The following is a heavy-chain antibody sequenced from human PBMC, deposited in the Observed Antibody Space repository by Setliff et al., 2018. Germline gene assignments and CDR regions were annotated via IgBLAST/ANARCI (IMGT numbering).Heavy chain of an antibody. D-gene: IGHD3-3*01. V-gene: IGHV4-61*09. CDR1: GDSINSRTNY. Sequence: KPSETLSLTCTVSGDSINSRTNYWSWIRQPAGKGPEWIGHIYTSWSTNYNPSLKSRLTISVDTSKNQFSLNLSSVTAADTAVYYCARMSGFLYMDVWGKGTTVTVSS. CDR2: IYTSWST. J-gene: IGHJ6*03. CDR3: ARMSGFLYMDV.